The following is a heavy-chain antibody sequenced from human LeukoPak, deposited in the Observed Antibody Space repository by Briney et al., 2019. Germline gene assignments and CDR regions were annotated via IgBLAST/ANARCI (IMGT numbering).Heavy chain of an antibody. Sequence: SETLSLNCAVYGGSFSGYYWSWIRQPPGKGLEWIGEINHSGSTNYNPSLKSRVTISVDTSKNQFSLKLSSVTAADTAVYYCARERKMTSYYYGMDVWGQGTTVTVSS. CDR3: ARERKMTSYYYGMDV. CDR1: GGSFSGYY. CDR2: INHSGST. V-gene: IGHV4-34*01. D-gene: IGHD2-21*02. J-gene: IGHJ6*02.